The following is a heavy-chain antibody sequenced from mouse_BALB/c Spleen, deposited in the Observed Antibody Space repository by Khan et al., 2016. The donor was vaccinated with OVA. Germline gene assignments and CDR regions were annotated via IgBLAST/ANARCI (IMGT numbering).Heavy chain of an antibody. J-gene: IGHJ3*01. CDR3: APVDGYGVSFAY. CDR2: IYPYNDDT. D-gene: IGHD2-3*01. Sequence: VQLQQSGPELVKPGASVKMSCKASGYTFTSYVMHWVKQKPGLGLEWIGYIYPYNDDTKYNEKFKGKATLTSDKSSSTAYMELSSLTSEDSAVYYGAPVDGYGVSFAYWGQGTLVTVSA. V-gene: IGHV1S136*01. CDR1: GYTFTSYV.